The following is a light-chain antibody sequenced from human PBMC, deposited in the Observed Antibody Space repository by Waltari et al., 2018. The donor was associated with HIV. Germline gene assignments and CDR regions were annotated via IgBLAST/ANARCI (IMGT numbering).Light chain of an antibody. V-gene: IGLV3-1*01. Sequence: SYELTQPPSVSVSPGQTASITCSGDELEDRYACWYQQKPGQSPLLVIYQDTKRPSGIPWRFSGSNSGNTATLTISGTQAMDEADYYCQARDSSTVVFGGGTKLTVL. CDR1: ELEDRY. CDR2: QDT. J-gene: IGLJ2*01. CDR3: QARDSSTVV.